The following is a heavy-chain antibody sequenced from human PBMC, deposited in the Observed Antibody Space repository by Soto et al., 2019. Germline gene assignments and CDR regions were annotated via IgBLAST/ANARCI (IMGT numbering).Heavy chain of an antibody. D-gene: IGHD6-13*01. J-gene: IGHJ3*02. CDR2: INSDGSST. CDR3: AREGVSPGFDAFDI. CDR1: GFTFSSYW. Sequence: GGSLRLSCAASGFTFSSYWMHWVRQAPGKGLVWVSRINSDGSSTSYADSVKGRFTISRDNAKNTLYLQMNSLRAEDTAVYYCAREGVSPGFDAFDIWGQGTMVTVSS. V-gene: IGHV3-74*01.